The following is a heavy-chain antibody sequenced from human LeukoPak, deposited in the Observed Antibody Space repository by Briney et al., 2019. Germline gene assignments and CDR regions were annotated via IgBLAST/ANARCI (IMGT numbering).Heavy chain of an antibody. J-gene: IGHJ6*02. Sequence: PGRSLRLSCAASGFTFDDYTMHWVRQAPGKGLEWVSGISWNSGSIGYADSVKGRFTISRDNAKNSLYLQMNSLRAEDTAVYYCAREGYYYESSDYSPGYYYGMDVWGQGTTVTVSS. V-gene: IGHV3-9*01. CDR1: GFTFDDYT. CDR3: AREGYYYESSDYSPGYYYGMDV. D-gene: IGHD3-22*01. CDR2: ISWNSGSI.